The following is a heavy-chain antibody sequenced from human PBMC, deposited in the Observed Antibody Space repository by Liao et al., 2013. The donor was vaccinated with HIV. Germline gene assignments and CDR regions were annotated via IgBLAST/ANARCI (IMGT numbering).Heavy chain of an antibody. J-gene: IGHJ1*01. CDR2: IYSRGHT. V-gene: IGHV4-61*02. CDR3: AREAPYFDRSGREYLQP. D-gene: IGHD3-22*01. Sequence: QVQLQESGPGLVKPSQTLSLTCTVSGDSISRGNYFLTWIRQPAGKGLEWIGRIYSRGHTNYNPSLKSRVTMSLDTSKNQFSLNLNSVTAADTAVYYCAREAPYFDRSGREYLQPWGQGTLVTVSS. CDR1: GDSISRGNYF.